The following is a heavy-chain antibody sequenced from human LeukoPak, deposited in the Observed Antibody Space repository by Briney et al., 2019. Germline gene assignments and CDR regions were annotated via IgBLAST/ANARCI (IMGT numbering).Heavy chain of an antibody. D-gene: IGHD4-17*01. J-gene: IGHJ4*02. CDR3: ARHSNDYGEYPFDY. V-gene: IGHV4-59*08. CDR2: IYYSGST. CDR1: GGSISSYY. Sequence: DPSETLSLTCTVSGGSISSYYWSWIRQPPGKGLEWIGYIYYSGSTNYNPSLKSRVTISVDTSKNQFSLKLSSVTAADTAVYYCARHSNDYGEYPFDYWGQGTLVTVSS.